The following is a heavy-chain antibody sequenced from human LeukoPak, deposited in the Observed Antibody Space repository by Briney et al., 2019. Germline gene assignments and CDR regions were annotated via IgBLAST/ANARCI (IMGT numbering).Heavy chain of an antibody. CDR2: IYYSGST. D-gene: IGHD3-22*01. CDR3: ARHRRSRITMIVVGYYFDY. Sequence: KPSETLSLTCTVSGGSISSSSYYWGWIRQPPGKGLEWIGSIYYSGSTYYNPSLKSRVTISVDTSNNQFSLKLSSVTAADTAVYYCARHRRSRITMIVVGYYFDYWGQGTLVTVSS. J-gene: IGHJ4*02. CDR1: GGSISSSSYY. V-gene: IGHV4-39*01.